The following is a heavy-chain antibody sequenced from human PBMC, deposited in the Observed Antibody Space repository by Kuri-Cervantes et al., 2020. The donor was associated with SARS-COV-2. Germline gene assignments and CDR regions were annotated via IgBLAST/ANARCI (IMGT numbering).Heavy chain of an antibody. Sequence: SVKVSCKTSGASFTLSAFSWVRQAPGQGLEWMGGIIPMLHKAHYAQKFQDRVTITANESTSTLYIDLNNLKSDDTAVHYCARGFDSPLDYWGQGTLVTVSS. CDR2: IIPMLHKA. J-gene: IGHJ4*02. V-gene: IGHV1-69*10. D-gene: IGHD3-9*01. CDR3: ARGFDSPLDY. CDR1: GASFTLSA.